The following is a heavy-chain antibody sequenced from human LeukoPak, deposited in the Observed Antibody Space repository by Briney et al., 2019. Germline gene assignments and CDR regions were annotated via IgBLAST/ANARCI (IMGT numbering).Heavy chain of an antibody. CDR3: AKTLWGLTLLSSDH. CDR1: GFPFSSYA. Sequence: PGRSLRLSFAASGFPFSSYAMHWVRPAPGKGLEWVAVISYDGSNKYYSDSVKGRFTISRDNSKNTLYLQVNSLRADDTAVYFCAKTLWGLTLLSSDHWGQGTLVTVSS. D-gene: IGHD3-16*01. CDR2: ISYDGSNK. V-gene: IGHV3-30*04. J-gene: IGHJ4*02.